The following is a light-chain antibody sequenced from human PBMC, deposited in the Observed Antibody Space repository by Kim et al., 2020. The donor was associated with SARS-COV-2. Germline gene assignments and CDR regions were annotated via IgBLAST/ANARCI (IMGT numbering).Light chain of an antibody. CDR3: QQYGRSCT. V-gene: IGKV3-20*01. CDR2: GAS. J-gene: IGKJ5*01. Sequence: LSPGERATLSCRASQSVSSSYLAWYQQKPGQAPRLLIYGASSRATGIPDRFSGSGSGTDFTLTISRLEPEDFTVYYCQQYGRSCTFGQGTRLEIK. CDR1: QSVSSSY.